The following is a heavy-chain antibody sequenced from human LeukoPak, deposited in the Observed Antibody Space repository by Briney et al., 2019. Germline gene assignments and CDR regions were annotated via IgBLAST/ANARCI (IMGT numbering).Heavy chain of an antibody. CDR1: GGPITRSAYY. CDR3: TSRGFRLPLDAFDV. Sequence: SETLSLTCSVSGGPITRSAYYWVWVRQSPGRGLEWLGSIYSNGATYYNPSFESRVTIAIETPKNQFSLKMTSVTAADTAVYFCTSRGFRLPLDAFDVWGQGTRVAVSS. V-gene: IGHV4-39*01. J-gene: IGHJ3*01. CDR2: IYSNGAT. D-gene: IGHD5-24*01.